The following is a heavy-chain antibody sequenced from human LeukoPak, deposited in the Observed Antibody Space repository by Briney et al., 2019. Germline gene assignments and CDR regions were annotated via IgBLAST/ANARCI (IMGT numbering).Heavy chain of an antibody. D-gene: IGHD3-9*01. V-gene: IGHV3-64*01. Sequence: GGSLRLSCAASGFTFSSYGMHWVRQVPGKGLEYVSGISSKGGRTYDASSVKGRFTISRDNSKNTLYLQMGSLRAEDMAVYYCAKDAGYDILTGYDYWGQGTLVTVSS. CDR1: GFTFSSYG. CDR2: ISSKGGRT. J-gene: IGHJ4*02. CDR3: AKDAGYDILTGYDY.